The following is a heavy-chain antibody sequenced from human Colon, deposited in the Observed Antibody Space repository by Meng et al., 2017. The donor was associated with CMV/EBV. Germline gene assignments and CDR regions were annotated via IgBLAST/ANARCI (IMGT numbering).Heavy chain of an antibody. D-gene: IGHD3-3*01. Sequence: GGSLRLSCTASGFTFNNYALGWVRQPPGKGLQWVAAISGSGSTTYYADSVKGRFTISRDNSKNTVYLQMNSLRVEDTALYYCTKGLQYSYFWGVDSWGQGTPVTVSS. V-gene: IGHV3-23*01. CDR3: TKGLQYSYFWGVDS. CDR2: ISGSGSTT. CDR1: GFTFNNYA. J-gene: IGHJ4*02.